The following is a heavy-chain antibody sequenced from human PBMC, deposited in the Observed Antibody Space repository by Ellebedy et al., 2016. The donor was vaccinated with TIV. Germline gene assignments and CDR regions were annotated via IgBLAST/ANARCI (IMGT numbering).Heavy chain of an antibody. J-gene: IGHJ4*02. CDR3: ARAHYYYDSSGYLFDY. Sequence: SVKVSCXASGGTFSSYAISWVRQAPGQGLEWMGGIIPIFGTANYAQKFQGRVTITADESTSTAYMELSSLRSEDTAVYYCARAHYYYDSSGYLFDYWGQGTLVTVSS. V-gene: IGHV1-69*13. D-gene: IGHD3-22*01. CDR1: GGTFSSYA. CDR2: IIPIFGTA.